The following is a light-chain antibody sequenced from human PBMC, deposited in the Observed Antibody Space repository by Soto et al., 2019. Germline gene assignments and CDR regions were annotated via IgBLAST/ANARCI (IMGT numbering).Light chain of an antibody. Sequence: EIVLTQSPGTLSLSPGERATLSCRASQSVSSSYLAWYQQKPGQAPRLLIYGASSRATGIPDGFSGSGSGTDFTLTISRLEPEDFAVYYCQQYGSLPTWTFGQGTKVEIK. CDR1: QSVSSSY. CDR2: GAS. J-gene: IGKJ1*01. CDR3: QQYGSLPTWT. V-gene: IGKV3-20*01.